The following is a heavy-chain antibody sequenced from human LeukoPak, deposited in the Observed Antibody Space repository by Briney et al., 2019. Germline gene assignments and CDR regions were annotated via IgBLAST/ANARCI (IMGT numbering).Heavy chain of an antibody. D-gene: IGHD4/OR15-4a*01. CDR1: GYTFTSYG. J-gene: IGHJ5*02. CDR2: ISAYNGNT. Sequence: ASVKVCCKASGYTFTSYGISCVRQAPGQGLEWMGWISAYNGNTNYAQKLQGRVTMTTDTSTSTAYMELRSLRSDDTAVYYCARDVGADFPNWFDPWGQGTLVTVSS. CDR3: ARDVGADFPNWFDP. V-gene: IGHV1-18*01.